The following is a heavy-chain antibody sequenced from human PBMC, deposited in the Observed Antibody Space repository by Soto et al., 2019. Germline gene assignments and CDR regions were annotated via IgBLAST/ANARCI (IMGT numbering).Heavy chain of an antibody. Sequence: QAQVEQSGAEVKKPGASVKVSCKSSGYTFTDYYMHWVRQAPGQGLEWMGWINPKSGVTNYAQKFRGRVSMTRDTSTTTVYMELTKLTSDDTAVYYCTRGGMPYSSWNYYFNGMDIWGQGTTVTVAS. CDR3: TRGGMPYSSWNYYFNGMDI. V-gene: IGHV1-2*02. J-gene: IGHJ6*02. CDR2: INPKSGVT. CDR1: GYTFTDYY. D-gene: IGHD6-19*01.